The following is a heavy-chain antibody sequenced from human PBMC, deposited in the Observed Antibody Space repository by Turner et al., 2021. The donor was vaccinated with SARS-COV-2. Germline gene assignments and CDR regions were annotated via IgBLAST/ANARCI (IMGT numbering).Heavy chain of an antibody. CDR1: GFPFSRYG. Sequence: QVQLVESGGGVVQPGGSLRLSCAVSGFPFSRYGMHWVRQAPGKGLEWVAGISYDGSEKYYADSVKGRFTISRDNSKNTLYLQMSSLRPDDTAVYYCAKDALPAAGKLNSYFDYWGQGTLVTVSS. D-gene: IGHD6-13*01. J-gene: IGHJ4*02. V-gene: IGHV3-30*18. CDR2: ISYDGSEK. CDR3: AKDALPAAGKLNSYFDY.